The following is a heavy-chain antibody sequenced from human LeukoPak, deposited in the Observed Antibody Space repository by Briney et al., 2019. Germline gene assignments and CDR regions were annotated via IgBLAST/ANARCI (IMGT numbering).Heavy chain of an antibody. CDR2: ISGSGGRT. J-gene: IGHJ4*02. D-gene: IGHD2-2*01. CDR3: AKHIVVVPAAGDSFDY. Sequence: GGSLRLSCAASGFTFSSYAMSWVRQAPGKGLEWVSAISGSGGRTYYTDSVKGRFTISRDNSKNTLFLQMSSLRAEDTAVYYCAKHIVVVPAAGDSFDYWGQGTLVTVSS. CDR1: GFTFSSYA. V-gene: IGHV3-23*01.